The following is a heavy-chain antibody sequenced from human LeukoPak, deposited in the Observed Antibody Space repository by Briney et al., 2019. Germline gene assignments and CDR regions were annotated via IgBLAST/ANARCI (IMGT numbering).Heavy chain of an antibody. CDR1: GYTFTGYY. D-gene: IGHD3-9*01. CDR2: INPNSGGT. J-gene: IGHJ4*02. Sequence: ASVKVSCKASGYTFTGYYMHWVRQAPGQGLEWMGWINPNSGGTNYAQKLQGRVTMTTDTSTSTAYMELRSLRSDDTAVYYCARGYYDILTGYLRDLDYWGQGTLVTVSS. CDR3: ARGYYDILTGYLRDLDY. V-gene: IGHV1-2*02.